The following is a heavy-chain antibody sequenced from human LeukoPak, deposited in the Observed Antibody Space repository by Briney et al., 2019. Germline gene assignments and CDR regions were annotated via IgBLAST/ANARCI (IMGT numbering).Heavy chain of an antibody. CDR3: AGVYDFWSGRYFDY. CDR2: ISSSGSTI. V-gene: IGHV3-11*04. J-gene: IGHJ4*02. D-gene: IGHD3-3*01. CDR1: GFTFSDYY. Sequence: GGSLRLSCAASGFTFSDYYMSWIRQAPGKGLEWVSYISSSGSTIYYADSVKGRFTISRDNAKNSLYLQMNSLRAEDTAVYYCAGVYDFWSGRYFDYWGQGTLVTVSS.